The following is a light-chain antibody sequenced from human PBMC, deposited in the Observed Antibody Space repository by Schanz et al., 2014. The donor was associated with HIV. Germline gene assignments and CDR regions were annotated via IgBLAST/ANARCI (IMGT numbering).Light chain of an antibody. Sequence: EIVLTQSPDTLSVSPGERATLSCRASQSVSSYLAWYQQKPGQAPRLLIYVASIRASGVPERFSGSGSGTDFTLTISRLEPEDFAVYFCQQYGSSPYTFGQGTKLEIK. CDR2: VAS. CDR3: QQYGSSPYT. J-gene: IGKJ2*01. V-gene: IGKV3-20*01. CDR1: QSVSSY.